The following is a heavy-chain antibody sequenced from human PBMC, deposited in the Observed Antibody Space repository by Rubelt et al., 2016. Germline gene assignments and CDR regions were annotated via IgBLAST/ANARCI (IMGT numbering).Heavy chain of an antibody. CDR1: GGSFSGYY. Sequence: QVQLQQWGAGLLKPSETLSLTCAVYGGSFSGYYWSWIRQPPGKGLEWIGEINHRGSPNYNPSLKSRVTISVGPSKTQFSLKLGSVTAADTAVYYCARGRRGSSSWLGRDYYGMDVWGQGTTVTVSS. CDR3: ARGRRGSSSWLGRDYYGMDV. J-gene: IGHJ6*02. CDR2: INHRGSP. D-gene: IGHD6-13*01. V-gene: IGHV4-34*01.